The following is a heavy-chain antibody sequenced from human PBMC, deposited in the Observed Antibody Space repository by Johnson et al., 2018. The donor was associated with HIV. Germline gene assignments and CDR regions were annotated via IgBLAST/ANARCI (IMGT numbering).Heavy chain of an antibody. CDR2: IRYDGSNK. D-gene: IGHD1-14*01. CDR3: ARDITPHKEGDAFDI. Sequence: QVQLVESGGGVVQPGRSLRLSCAASGFTFSSYAMHWVRQAPGKGLEWVSFIRYDGSNKYYADSVKGRFTISRDNSKNTLYLQMNSLRAEDTAVYYCARDITPHKEGDAFDIWGQGTMVTVSS. J-gene: IGHJ3*02. CDR1: GFTFSSYA. V-gene: IGHV3-30*14.